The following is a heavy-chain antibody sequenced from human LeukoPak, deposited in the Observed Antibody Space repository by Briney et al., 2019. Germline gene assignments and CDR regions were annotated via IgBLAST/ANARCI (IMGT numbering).Heavy chain of an antibody. CDR3: ARGYYDFRMDV. CDR1: GGSISGTSYY. Sequence: SETLSLTCTVSGGSISGTSYYWGWIRQPPGKGLEWIGSTYYRGSTYYNPSLKSRVTMSIDTSKNQLSLNLSSATAADTAVYYCARGYYDFRMDVWGKGTTVTVSS. CDR2: TYYRGST. V-gene: IGHV4-39*07. J-gene: IGHJ6*04. D-gene: IGHD3-3*01.